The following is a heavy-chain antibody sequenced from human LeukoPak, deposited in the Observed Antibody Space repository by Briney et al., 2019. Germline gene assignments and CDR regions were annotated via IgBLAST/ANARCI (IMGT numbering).Heavy chain of an antibody. D-gene: IGHD2-2*01. Sequence: GGSLRLSCAASGFTFSSYAMSWVRQAPGKGLEWVSAISGSGGSTYYADSVKGRFTISRDNSKNTLYLQMNSLRAEDTAVYYCANPQIVLAAEFYWFDPWGQGTLVTVSS. CDR1: GFTFSSYA. V-gene: IGHV3-23*01. J-gene: IGHJ5*02. CDR3: ANPQIVLAAEFYWFDP. CDR2: ISGSGGST.